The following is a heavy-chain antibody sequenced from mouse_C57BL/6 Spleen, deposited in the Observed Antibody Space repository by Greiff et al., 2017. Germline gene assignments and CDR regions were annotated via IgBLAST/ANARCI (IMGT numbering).Heavy chain of an antibody. Sequence: QVHVKQSGAELVRPGASVKLSCKASGYTFTDYYINWVKQRPGQGLEWIARIYPGSGNTYYNEKFKGKATLTAEKSSSTAYMQLSSLTSEDSAVYFCARDGNSWFAYWGQGTLVTVSA. D-gene: IGHD2-1*01. CDR2: IYPGSGNT. V-gene: IGHV1-76*01. J-gene: IGHJ3*01. CDR1: GYTFTDYY. CDR3: ARDGNSWFAY.